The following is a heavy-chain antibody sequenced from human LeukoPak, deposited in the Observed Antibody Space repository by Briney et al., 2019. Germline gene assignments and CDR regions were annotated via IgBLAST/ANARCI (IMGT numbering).Heavy chain of an antibody. V-gene: IGHV3-7*01. Sequence: GGSLRLSCVASGFSISNYWMGWARQAPGKGLEWVANVMKDGIDKHYVTSVRGRFSVSRDNGKNSLSLQMNSLTVDDTARYYCVRDLSSGWAYWGQGTVVTVSS. D-gene: IGHD3-22*01. J-gene: IGHJ4*01. CDR1: GFSISNYW. CDR2: VMKDGIDK. CDR3: VRDLSSGWAY.